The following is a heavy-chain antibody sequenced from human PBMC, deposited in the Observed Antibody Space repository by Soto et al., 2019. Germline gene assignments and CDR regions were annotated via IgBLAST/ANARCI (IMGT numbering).Heavy chain of an antibody. CDR3: ARDPNRIDY. Sequence: GGSLRLSCVASGFSFSDYYMSWIRQAPGKGPECVSYIDGGSNVIYHADSVRGRFTISRDNAKNSLSLQMNALRADDTAVYYCARDPNRIDYWGQGTLVTSPQ. D-gene: IGHD2-8*01. CDR2: IDGGSNVI. V-gene: IGHV3-11*01. CDR1: GFSFSDYY. J-gene: IGHJ4*02.